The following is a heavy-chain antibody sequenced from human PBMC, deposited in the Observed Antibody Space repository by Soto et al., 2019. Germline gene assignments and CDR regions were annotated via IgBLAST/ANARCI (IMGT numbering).Heavy chain of an antibody. CDR3: AKDRKGGGRVVPPDFY. J-gene: IGHJ4*02. V-gene: IGHV3-30*18. Sequence: QVQLVESGGGVVQPGRSLRLSCAASGFTFSSYGMHWVRQAPGKGLEWVAVISYDGSNKYYADSVKGRFTISRDNSKNTLYLQMNSLRAEDTAVYYCAKDRKGGGRVVPPDFYWGQGTLVTVSS. CDR2: ISYDGSNK. D-gene: IGHD1-26*01. CDR1: GFTFSSYG.